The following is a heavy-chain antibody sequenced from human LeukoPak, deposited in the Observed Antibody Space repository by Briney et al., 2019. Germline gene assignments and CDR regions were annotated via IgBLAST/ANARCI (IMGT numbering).Heavy chain of an antibody. CDR1: GYSFTSYW. V-gene: IGHV5-51*01. D-gene: IGHD3-22*01. CDR3: ARQLSYYDSSGSKDY. J-gene: IGHJ4*02. Sequence: GESLKISCKGSGYSFTSYWIGWVRQMPGKGLEWMGIIYPGDSDTRYSPSFQGQVTISADKSISTAYLQWSSLKASDTAMYYYARQLSYYDSSGSKDYWGQGTLVTVSS. CDR2: IYPGDSDT.